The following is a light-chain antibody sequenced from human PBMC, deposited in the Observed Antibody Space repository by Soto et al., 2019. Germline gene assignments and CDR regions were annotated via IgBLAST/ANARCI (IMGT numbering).Light chain of an antibody. CDR1: HSVSSSY. CDR2: GAS. CDR3: QQYGNSRT. V-gene: IGKV3-20*01. J-gene: IGKJ1*01. Sequence: EIVLTQSPGTLSLSPGERATLSCRASHSVSSSYLAWYQQKPGQAPRLLIYGASSRATGIPDRFSGSGSGTDFTLTISRLEPEDFAVYYCQQYGNSRTFGQGTKVEIK.